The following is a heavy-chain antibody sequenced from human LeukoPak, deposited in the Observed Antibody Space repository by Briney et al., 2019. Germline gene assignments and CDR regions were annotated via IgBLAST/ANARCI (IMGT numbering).Heavy chain of an antibody. CDR2: ISGSGGST. J-gene: IGHJ4*02. CDR3: AKDASYDTSDYYPDFDY. V-gene: IGHV3-23*01. Sequence: GGSLRLSCVASGFTFSSYAMTWVRQAPGKGLEWVSVISGSGGSTYYADSVKGRFTISRDNSRNTLYLQVNSLRAEDTAVYYCAKDASYDTSDYYPDFDYWGQGTLVTVSS. D-gene: IGHD3-22*01. CDR1: GFTFSSYA.